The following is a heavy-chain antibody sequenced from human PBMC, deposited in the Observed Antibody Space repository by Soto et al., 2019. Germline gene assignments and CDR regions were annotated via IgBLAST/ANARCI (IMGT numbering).Heavy chain of an antibody. CDR2: IVPVFGTA. V-gene: IGHV1-69*12. D-gene: IGHD4-17*01. CDR3: ASCLVTTYFYYYGMDV. Sequence: QVQLVQSGAEVKKPGSSVKVSCKASGGTFSRYSISWVRQAPGQGLEWMGGIVPVFGTANYAQKFQGRVTITADESTSTGYMELSRLTSDDTAVYYCASCLVTTYFYYYGMDVWGQGTTVTVSS. J-gene: IGHJ6*02. CDR1: GGTFSRYS.